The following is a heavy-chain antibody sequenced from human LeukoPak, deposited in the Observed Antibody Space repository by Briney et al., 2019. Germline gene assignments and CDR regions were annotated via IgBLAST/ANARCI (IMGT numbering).Heavy chain of an antibody. J-gene: IGHJ4*02. CDR1: GFTFSSYA. Sequence: GGSLRLFCAASGFTFSSYAMHWVRQAPGKGLEWVAVISYDGSNKYYADSVKGRFTISRDNSKNTLYLQMNSLRAEDTAVYYCARDLDSSSWYTGFDYWGQGTLVTVSS. CDR2: ISYDGSNK. D-gene: IGHD6-13*01. CDR3: ARDLDSSSWYTGFDY. V-gene: IGHV3-30-3*01.